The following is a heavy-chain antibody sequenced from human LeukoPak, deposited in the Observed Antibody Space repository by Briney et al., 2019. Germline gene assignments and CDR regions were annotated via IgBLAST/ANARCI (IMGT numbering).Heavy chain of an antibody. J-gene: IGHJ4*02. D-gene: IGHD2-15*01. Sequence: GESLKISCQGSGYSLTSYWIGWVRQMPGKGLEWMGIIYPGDSDTRYSPSFQGQVTISADKSISTAYLQWSSLKASDTAMYYCARLPLGYCSGGSCYPARFDYWGQGTLVTVSS. CDR2: IYPGDSDT. V-gene: IGHV5-51*01. CDR1: GYSLTSYW. CDR3: ARLPLGYCSGGSCYPARFDY.